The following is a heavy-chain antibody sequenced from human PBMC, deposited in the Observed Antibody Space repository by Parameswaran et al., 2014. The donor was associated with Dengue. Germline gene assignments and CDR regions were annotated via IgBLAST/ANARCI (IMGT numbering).Heavy chain of an antibody. V-gene: IGHV1-69*01. CDR3: AGSPSRPDYFDSSGYTRAFDI. J-gene: IGHJ3*02. CDR2: ITAVFGTA. D-gene: IGHD3-22*01. Sequence: WVRQAPGQGLEWMGGITAVFGTADYAQRFHGRVTVYADASTATAYIELSSLRSEDTAVYYCAGSPSRPDYFDSSGYTRAFDIWGQGTMVTVSS.